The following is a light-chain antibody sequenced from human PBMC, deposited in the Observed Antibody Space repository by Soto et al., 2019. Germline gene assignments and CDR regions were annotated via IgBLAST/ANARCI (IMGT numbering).Light chain of an antibody. CDR3: AEQTNWPLT. V-gene: IGKV3D-15*03. J-gene: IGKJ4*01. CDR1: QSVSSN. Sequence: VMTQTPATLSVSPGERATLSCRASQSVSSNLAWYQQKPGQAPRPLIYGASSRATGIPARFSGSGSGTDFTLNIIILEPEDFALYYSAEQTNWPLTFGGRSKV. CDR2: GAS.